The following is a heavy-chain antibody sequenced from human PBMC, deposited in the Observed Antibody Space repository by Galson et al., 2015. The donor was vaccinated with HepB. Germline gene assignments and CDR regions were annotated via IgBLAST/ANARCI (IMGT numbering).Heavy chain of an antibody. CDR2: ISSSSTI. J-gene: IGHJ3*02. V-gene: IGHV3-69-1*01. CDR1: GFTFSDYY. CDR3: ARSSSWSSGGSCYSVPNAFDI. D-gene: IGHD2-15*01. Sequence: SLRLSCAASGFTFSDYYMNWVRQAPGKGLEWVSSISSSSTIYYADSVKGRFTISRDNAKNSLYVQMNSLRAEDTAVYYCARSSSWSSGGSCYSVPNAFDIWGQGTMVTVSS.